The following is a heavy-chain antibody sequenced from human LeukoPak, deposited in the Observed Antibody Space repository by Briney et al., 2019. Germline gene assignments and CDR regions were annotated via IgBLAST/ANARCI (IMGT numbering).Heavy chain of an antibody. J-gene: IGHJ4*02. CDR2: ISSSGRYI. CDR3: AKEQQLFRYFDY. D-gene: IGHD6-13*01. V-gene: IGHV3-21*01. CDR1: GFTFSTSS. Sequence: GGSLRLSCAASGFTFSTSSMNWVRQAPGKGLDWVSYISSSGRYIYYTDSVKGRFTISRDNAKNSLSLQMNSLRAEDTAVYYCAKEQQLFRYFDYWGQGTLVTVSS.